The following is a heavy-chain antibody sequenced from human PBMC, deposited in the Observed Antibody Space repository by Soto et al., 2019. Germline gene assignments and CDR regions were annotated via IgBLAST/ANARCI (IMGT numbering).Heavy chain of an antibody. CDR3: ARHFSVDHFDY. CDR1: GDSTTSNSYF. Sequence: SETLSLTCTVSGDSTTSNSYFWAWIRQPPGKGLEWIGSIYYSGSTYHNPSLKSRVTISVDRSNNQFSLKLTSVTAADTAVYYCARHFSVDHFDYWGQGALVTVSS. V-gene: IGHV4-39*01. CDR2: IYYSGST. D-gene: IGHD3-9*01. J-gene: IGHJ4*02.